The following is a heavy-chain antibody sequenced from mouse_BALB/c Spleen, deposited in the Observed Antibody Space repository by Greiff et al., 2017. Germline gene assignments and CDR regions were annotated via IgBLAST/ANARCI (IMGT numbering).Heavy chain of an antibody. CDR3: ARNLYGNYSYYYAMDY. CDR1: GFTFSSFG. Sequence: EVQGVESGGGLVQPGGSRKLSCAASGFTFSSFGMHWVRQAPEKGLEWVAYISSGSSTIYYADTVKGRFTISRDNPKNTLFLQMTSLRSEDTAMYYCARNLYGNYSYYYAMDYWGQGTSVTVSS. CDR2: ISSGSSTI. J-gene: IGHJ4*01. D-gene: IGHD2-1*01. V-gene: IGHV5-17*02.